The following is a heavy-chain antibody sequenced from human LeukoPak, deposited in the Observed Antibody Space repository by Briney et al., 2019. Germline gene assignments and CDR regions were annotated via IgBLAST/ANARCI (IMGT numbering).Heavy chain of an antibody. CDR1: GFTFSNYW. V-gene: IGHV3-74*01. J-gene: IGHJ5*02. Sequence: GGSLRLSCVASGFTFSNYWMHWVRQPPGKGLVWVSRIYVDGRTTNYADSVKGRFTISRDNAKNTVYLEMNSLSVEDTATYYCIRDYRSADLWGQGTLVTVTS. CDR3: IRDYRSADL. CDR2: IYVDGRTT.